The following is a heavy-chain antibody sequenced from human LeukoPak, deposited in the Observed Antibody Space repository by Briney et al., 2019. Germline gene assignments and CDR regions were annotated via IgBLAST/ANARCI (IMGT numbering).Heavy chain of an antibody. CDR3: ARDLQSSGSGSGYLN. D-gene: IGHD3-10*01. CDR1: GFIFSDYY. V-gene: IGHV3-11*01. CDR2: ISNSGSTI. J-gene: IGHJ4*02. Sequence: GGSLRLSCAASGFIFSDYYMSWIRQAPGKGLEWVSYISNSGSTIKYADSVKGRFTISRDNAKNSLYLQMNSLRAEDTAVYYCARDLQSSGSGSGYLNWGQGTLVTVSS.